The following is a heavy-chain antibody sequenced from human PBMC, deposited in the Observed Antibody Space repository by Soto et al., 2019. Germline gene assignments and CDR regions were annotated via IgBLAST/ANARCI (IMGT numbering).Heavy chain of an antibody. Sequence: SSETLSLTCTVSGGSISSGGYYWSWIRQHPGKGLEWIGYIYYSGSTYYNPSLKSRVTISVDTSKNQFSLKLSSVTAADTAVYYCARGKGGQLQYYYYYYGMDVWGQGTTVTVSS. V-gene: IGHV4-31*03. CDR3: ARGKGGQLQYYYYYYGMDV. CDR2: IYYSGST. CDR1: GGSISSGGYY. D-gene: IGHD6-6*01. J-gene: IGHJ6*02.